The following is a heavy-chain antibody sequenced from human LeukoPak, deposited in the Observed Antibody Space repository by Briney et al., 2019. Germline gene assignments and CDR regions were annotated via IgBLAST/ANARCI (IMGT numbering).Heavy chain of an antibody. D-gene: IGHD4-17*01. CDR3: ARDERASTVPGFDY. CDR2: ISYDGSIK. V-gene: IGHV3-30*04. CDR1: GFTFSSYA. Sequence: GGSLRLSCAASGFTFSSYAMHWVRQAPGKGLEWVAVISYDGSIKYYADSVKGRFTISRDNSKNTLYLQMNSLRAEDTAVYYCARDERASTVPGFDYWGQGTLVTVSS. J-gene: IGHJ4*02.